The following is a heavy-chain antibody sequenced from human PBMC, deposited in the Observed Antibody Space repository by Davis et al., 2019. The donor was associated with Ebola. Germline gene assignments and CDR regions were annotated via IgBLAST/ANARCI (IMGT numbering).Heavy chain of an antibody. CDR3: AKVQSTY. Sequence: DSVKGRFTISRDNSKNTLYLQMNSLRAEDTAVYYCAKVQSTYWGQGTLVTVSS. V-gene: IGHV3-30*02. D-gene: IGHD5/OR15-5a*01. J-gene: IGHJ4*02.